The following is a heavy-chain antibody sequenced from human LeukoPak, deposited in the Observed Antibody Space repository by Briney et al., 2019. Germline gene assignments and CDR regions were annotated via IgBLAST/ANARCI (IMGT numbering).Heavy chain of an antibody. Sequence: SETLSLTCTVSGYSISSGYYWGWIRQPPGKGLEWIGSIYHSGSTYYNPSLKSRVTISVDTSKNQFSLKLSSVTAADTAVYYCARYSSSGAFDIWGQGTMVTVSS. D-gene: IGHD6-6*01. CDR3: ARYSSSGAFDI. J-gene: IGHJ3*02. CDR2: IYHSGST. V-gene: IGHV4-38-2*02. CDR1: GYSISSGYY.